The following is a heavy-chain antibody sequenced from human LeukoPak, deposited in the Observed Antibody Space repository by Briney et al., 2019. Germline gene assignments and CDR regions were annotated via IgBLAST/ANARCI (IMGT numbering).Heavy chain of an antibody. CDR3: VKDTGLIRGVPDY. V-gene: IGHV3-23*01. D-gene: IGHD3-10*01. Sequence: GGSLRLSCAASGFTVSSYPLSWVRQAPGKGLEWVSSISAGGGGTHYADSVRGRFTISRDNSKSTLYLQMNSLRAEDTALYYCVKDTGLIRGVPDYWGQGSLVTVSS. CDR1: GFTVSSYP. CDR2: ISAGGGGT. J-gene: IGHJ4*02.